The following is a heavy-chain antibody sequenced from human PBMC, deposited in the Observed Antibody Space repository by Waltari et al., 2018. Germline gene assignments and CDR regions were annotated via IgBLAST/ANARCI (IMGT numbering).Heavy chain of an antibody. CDR3: ASGVVTYNDAFDV. Sequence: QVQLVQSGAEVKKPGASVKVSCKASGYTFTSYDLNWVRQATGQGLERMGWMNPNSGNTNYAQKFQGRVTMTRDITISTAYMELGSLRSEDATVYYCASGVVTYNDAFDVWGQGTMVTVSS. V-gene: IGHV1-8*01. D-gene: IGHD2-21*02. CDR1: GYTFTSYD. J-gene: IGHJ3*01. CDR2: MNPNSGNT.